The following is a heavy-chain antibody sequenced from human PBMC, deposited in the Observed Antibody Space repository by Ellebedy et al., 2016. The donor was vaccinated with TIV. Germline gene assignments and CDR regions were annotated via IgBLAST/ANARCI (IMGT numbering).Heavy chain of an antibody. CDR1: GYIFTDYW. D-gene: IGHD1-26*01. Sequence: GESLKISCAASGYIFTDYWVAWVRQTPGLGLEWMGIIDPDDPDTRYSPSFQGQVTISGARSSTSTSLQWSSLRASDTAIYYCARLQSSMVGATVPDSWGQGTQVIVSS. CDR2: IDPDDPDT. J-gene: IGHJ4*02. CDR3: ARLQSSMVGATVPDS. V-gene: IGHV5-51*01.